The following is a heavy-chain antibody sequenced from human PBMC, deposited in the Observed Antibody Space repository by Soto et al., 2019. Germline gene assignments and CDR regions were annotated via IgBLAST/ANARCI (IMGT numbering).Heavy chain of an antibody. D-gene: IGHD2-2*01. CDR2: ISGSGGST. V-gene: IGHV3-23*01. CDR3: AKDRSPIVVVPAANDY. CDR1: GFTFSSYA. Sequence: GGSLRLSCAASGFTFSSYAMSWVRQAPGKGLEWVSAISGSGGSTYYADSVKGRFTISRDNSKNTLYLQMNSLRAEDTAVYYCAKDRSPIVVVPAANDYWGQGTLVTVSS. J-gene: IGHJ4*02.